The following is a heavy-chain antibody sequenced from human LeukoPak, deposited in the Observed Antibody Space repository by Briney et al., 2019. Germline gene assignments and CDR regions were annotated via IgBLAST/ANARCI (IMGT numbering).Heavy chain of an antibody. CDR2: ISYDGSNK. V-gene: IGHV3-30-3*01. J-gene: IGHJ6*02. Sequence: GRSLRLSCAASGFTFSSYAMHWVRQAPGKGLEWVAVISYDGSNKYYADSVKGRFTISRDNSKNALYLQMNSLRAEDTAVYYCARVMYAATPYYYYYGMDGWGQGTTGTVS. CDR1: GFTFSSYA. CDR3: ARVMYAATPYYYYYGMDG. D-gene: IGHD2-8*01.